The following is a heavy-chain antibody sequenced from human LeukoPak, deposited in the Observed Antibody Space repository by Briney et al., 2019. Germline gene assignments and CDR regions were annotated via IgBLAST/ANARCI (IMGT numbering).Heavy chain of an antibody. Sequence: PGGSLRLSCAAFGFTVSVNYMSWVRQAPGKGLECVSVIYSGGNTYYADSVKGRFTISRDNSKNTLYLQMNSLRAEDTAMYYCARDFRFLDDYWGQGTLVTVSS. J-gene: IGHJ4*02. D-gene: IGHD3-3*01. CDR1: GFTVSVNY. CDR3: ARDFRFLDDY. CDR2: IYSGGNT. V-gene: IGHV3-66*01.